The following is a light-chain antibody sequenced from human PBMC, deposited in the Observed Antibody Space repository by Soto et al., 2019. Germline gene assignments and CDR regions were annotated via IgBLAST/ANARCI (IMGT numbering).Light chain of an antibody. V-gene: IGLV2-14*03. CDR3: SSFRSSSTSYV. Sequence: QSALTQPASVSGSPGQSITISCTGTSSDIGDSNYASWYQQHPGKAPKLVIYDVSNRPSGVSNRFSGSKSANTASLTISGLQAEDEADYYCSSFRSSSTSYVFGTGTKLTVL. CDR2: DVS. J-gene: IGLJ1*01. CDR1: SSDIGDSNY.